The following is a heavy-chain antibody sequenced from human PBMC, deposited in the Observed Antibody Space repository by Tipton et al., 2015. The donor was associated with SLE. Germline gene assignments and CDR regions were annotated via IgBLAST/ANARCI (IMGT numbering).Heavy chain of an antibody. CDR2: IYDSGRT. V-gene: IGHV4-59*01. CDR3: ARSGSYPYYYYMDV. CDR1: SDPNSNRY. Sequence: GLVKPSETLSLICSVSSDPNSNRYWSWIRQPPGKGLEWIGYIYDSGRTNYNPSLESRVTISADTSKNEFSLKLSSVTAADTAVYYCARSGSYPYYYYMDVWGKGTTVTVSS. D-gene: IGHD1-26*01. J-gene: IGHJ6*03.